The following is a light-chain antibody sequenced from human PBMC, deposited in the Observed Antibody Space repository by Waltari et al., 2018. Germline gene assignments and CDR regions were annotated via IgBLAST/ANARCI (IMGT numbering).Light chain of an antibody. CDR3: QQYGSSPRT. V-gene: IGKV3-20*01. CDR1: QSVSSNY. Sequence: EIVLTQSPGTLSLSPGERATLSCRASQSVSSNYLAWYQQKPGQAPRLLMYGASSRATGIPDRFSGSGSGTDFTLTISRLEPEDSAVYYCQQYGSSPRTFGQGTKVEIK. CDR2: GAS. J-gene: IGKJ1*01.